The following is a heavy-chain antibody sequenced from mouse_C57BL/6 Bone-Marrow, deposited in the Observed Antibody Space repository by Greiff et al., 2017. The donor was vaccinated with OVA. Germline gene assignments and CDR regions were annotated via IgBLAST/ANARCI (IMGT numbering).Heavy chain of an antibody. CDR2: ISNLAYSI. CDR3: ARRPYYSNYGYFDV. D-gene: IGHD2-5*01. CDR1: GFTFSDYG. J-gene: IGHJ1*03. Sequence: EVQRVESGGGLVQPGGSLKLSCAASGFTFSDYGMAWVRQAPRKGPEWVAFISNLAYSIYYADTVTGRFTISRENAKNTLYLEMSSLRSEDTAMYYCARRPYYSNYGYFDVWGTGTTVTVSS. V-gene: IGHV5-15*01.